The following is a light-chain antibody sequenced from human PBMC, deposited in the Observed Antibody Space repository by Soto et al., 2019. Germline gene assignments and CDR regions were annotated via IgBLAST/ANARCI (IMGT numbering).Light chain of an antibody. Sequence: EIVLTQSPGTLSLSPGERATLSCRASQSVSSSYLAWYQQKPGQAPRLLIYGASSRATGIPDRFSGSGSGTGFTLTISRQQPEDCAVYYCQQYGSSPWTFGQGTKVEIK. J-gene: IGKJ1*01. CDR1: QSVSSSY. CDR2: GAS. V-gene: IGKV3-20*01. CDR3: QQYGSSPWT.